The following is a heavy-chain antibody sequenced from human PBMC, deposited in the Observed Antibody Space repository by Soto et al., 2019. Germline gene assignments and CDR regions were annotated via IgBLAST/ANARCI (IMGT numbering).Heavy chain of an antibody. D-gene: IGHD2-15*01. Sequence: GSLRLSCAASGFTFSSYEMNWVRQAPGKGLEWVSYISSGSTIYYADSVKGRFTISRDNAKNSLYLQMNSLRAEDTAIYYCARASRHCSGGSCYFPLGIWGQGTMVTVSS. CDR2: ISSGSTI. CDR1: GFTFSSYE. CDR3: ARASRHCSGGSCYFPLGI. J-gene: IGHJ3*02. V-gene: IGHV3-48*03.